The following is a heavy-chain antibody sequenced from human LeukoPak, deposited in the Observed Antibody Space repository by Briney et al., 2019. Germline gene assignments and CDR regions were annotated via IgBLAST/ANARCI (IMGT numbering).Heavy chain of an antibody. CDR3: ARTGFYGDYFDY. D-gene: IGHD4-17*01. CDR2: IYYSGST. Sequence: SETLSLTCTVSGGSISSGGYYWSWIRQHPGKGLEWIGYIYYSGSTYYNPSLKSRATISVDTSKNQFSLKLSSVTAADTAVYYCARTGFYGDYFDYWGQGTLVTVSS. J-gene: IGHJ4*02. CDR1: GGSISSGGYY. V-gene: IGHV4-31*03.